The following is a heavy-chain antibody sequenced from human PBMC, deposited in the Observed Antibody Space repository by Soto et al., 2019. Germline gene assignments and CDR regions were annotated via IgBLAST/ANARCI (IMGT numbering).Heavy chain of an antibody. D-gene: IGHD3-3*01. V-gene: IGHV4-34*01. Sequence: LETLSLTCAVYGGSFSGYYWSWIRQPPGKGLEWIGEINHSGSTNYNPSLKSRVTISVDTSKNQFSLKLSSVTAADTAVYYCARGGDFWSGYYTRYYYYGMDVWGQGTTVTVSS. CDR3: ARGGDFWSGYYTRYYYYGMDV. J-gene: IGHJ6*02. CDR2: INHSGST. CDR1: GGSFSGYY.